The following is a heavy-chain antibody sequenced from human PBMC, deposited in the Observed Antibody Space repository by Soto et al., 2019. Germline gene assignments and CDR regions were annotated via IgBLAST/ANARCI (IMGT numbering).Heavy chain of an antibody. D-gene: IGHD3-10*01. J-gene: IGHJ4*02. CDR1: GFTFSSYA. V-gene: IGHV3-23*01. CDR2: ISTSGGST. Sequence: GGSLRLSCAASGFTFSSYAMSWVRQAPGKGLEWVSTISTSGGSTYYADSVKGRFTISRDNSKNTLYLQMNSLRAEDTAVYYCAKVNYGSGSYLVHFDYWGQGTLVTVSS. CDR3: AKVNYGSGSYLVHFDY.